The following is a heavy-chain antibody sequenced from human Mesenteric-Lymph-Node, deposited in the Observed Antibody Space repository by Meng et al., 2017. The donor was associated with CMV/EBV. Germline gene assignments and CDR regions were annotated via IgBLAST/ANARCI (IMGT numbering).Heavy chain of an antibody. CDR3: ARDNGGYSSSYYYYGMDV. V-gene: IGHV3-15*01. CDR1: GFTFSSYS. Sequence: GESLKISCAASGFTFSSYSMNWVRQAPGKGLEWVGRIKSKTDGGTTDYAAPVKGRFTISRDDSKNTLYLQMNSLKTEDTAVYYCARDNGGYSSSYYYYGMDVWGHGTTVTVSS. CDR2: IKSKTDGGTT. J-gene: IGHJ6*02. D-gene: IGHD4-11*01.